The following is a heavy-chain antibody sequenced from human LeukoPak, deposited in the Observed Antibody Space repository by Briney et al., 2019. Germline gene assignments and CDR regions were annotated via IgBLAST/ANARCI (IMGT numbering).Heavy chain of an antibody. CDR3: ARGEYSSSWYEGPHWFDP. J-gene: IGHJ5*02. CDR2: IYYSGST. V-gene: IGHV4-59*12. CDR1: GGSISSYY. D-gene: IGHD6-13*01. Sequence: SETLSLTCTVSGGSISSYYWSWIRQPPGKGLEWIGYIYYSGSTNYNPSLKSRVTISVDTSKNQFSLKLSSVTAADTAVYYCARGEYSSSWYEGPHWFDPWGQGTLVTVSS.